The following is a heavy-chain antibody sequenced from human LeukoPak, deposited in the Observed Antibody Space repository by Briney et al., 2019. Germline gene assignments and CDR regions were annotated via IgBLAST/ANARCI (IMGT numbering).Heavy chain of an antibody. CDR1: GYTFTGYY. J-gene: IGHJ4*02. CDR3: ARENKLEWLLIFDY. D-gene: IGHD3-3*01. Sequence: ASVKVSCKASGYTFTGYYLHWVRQAPGQGPEWMGRINPNSGGTNYAQKFQGRVTMTRDTSINTAYMELSRLRSDDTAVYYCARENKLEWLLIFDYWGQGTLVTVSS. V-gene: IGHV1-2*06. CDR2: INPNSGGT.